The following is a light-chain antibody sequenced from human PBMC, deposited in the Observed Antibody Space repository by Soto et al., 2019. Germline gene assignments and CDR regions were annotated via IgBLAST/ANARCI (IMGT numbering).Light chain of an antibody. Sequence: IVLSKSAGTLSLSPGERATLSCRASQSVSSSYLALYQQRRGQAPRLLIYGATSRATGIPDRFSGSGSGTDFTLTISRLEPEDFALYYCHQYNSWPPGTFGQGTKVDIK. CDR1: QSVSSSY. CDR3: HQYNSWPPGT. V-gene: IGKV3-20*01. J-gene: IGKJ2*01. CDR2: GAT.